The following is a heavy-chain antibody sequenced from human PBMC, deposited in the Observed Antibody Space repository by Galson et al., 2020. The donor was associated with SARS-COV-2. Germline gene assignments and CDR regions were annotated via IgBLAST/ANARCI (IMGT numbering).Heavy chain of an antibody. CDR1: GDSLNSGSYY. V-gene: IGHV4-61*01. CDR3: ARGMGLMITFGGAIQNYGMDV. CDR2: IYYSGST. D-gene: IGHD3-16*01. J-gene: IGHJ6*02. Sequence: SETLSLTCTVSGDSLNSGSYYWTWIRQPPGKGLEWIGCIYYSGSTNYNPSLKSRVTISVDTSKNQFSLKLSSVTAADTAVYYCARGMGLMITFGGAIQNYGMDVWGQGTTVTVSS.